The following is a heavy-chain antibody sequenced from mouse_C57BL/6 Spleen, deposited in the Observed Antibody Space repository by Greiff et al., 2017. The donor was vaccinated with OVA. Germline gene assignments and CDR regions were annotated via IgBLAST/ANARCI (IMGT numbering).Heavy chain of an antibody. J-gene: IGHJ3*01. CDR2: IYPGDGDT. D-gene: IGHD2-5*01. CDR1: GYAFSSYW. Sequence: VQLQQSGAELVKPGASVKISCKASGYAFSSYWMNWVKQRPGKGLEWIGQIYPGDGDTNYNGKFKGKATLTAEKSSSTAYMQLSSLTSEDSAVYFCARTDSNYEAWFAYWGQGTLVTVSA. V-gene: IGHV1-80*01. CDR3: ARTDSNYEAWFAY.